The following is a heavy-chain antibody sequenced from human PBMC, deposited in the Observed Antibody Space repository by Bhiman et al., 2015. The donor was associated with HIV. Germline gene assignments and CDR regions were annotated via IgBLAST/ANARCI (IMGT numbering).Heavy chain of an antibody. CDR1: GFTFSSYA. CDR2: ISGSGGST. D-gene: IGHD5-18*01. V-gene: IGHV3-23*01. J-gene: IGHJ4*02. CDR3: ARGTDTAMVSALVY. Sequence: EVQLLESGGGLVQPGGSLRLSCAASGFTFSSYAMSWVRQAPEKGLEWVSAISGSGGSTYFADSVKGRFTISRDNSKNSLYLEMNSLRAEDTALYYCARGTDTAMVSALVYWGQGTLVTVSS.